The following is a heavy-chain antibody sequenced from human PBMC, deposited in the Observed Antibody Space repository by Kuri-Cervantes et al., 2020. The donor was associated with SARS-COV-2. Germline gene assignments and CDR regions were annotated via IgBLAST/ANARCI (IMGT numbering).Heavy chain of an antibody. Sequence: SETLSLTCTVSGGSISSYYWSWIRQPPGKGLEWIGSIYYSGSTYYNPSLKSRVTISVDTSKNQFSLKLSSVTAADTAVYYCARDRDDIVVVPAAIGTDAFDIWGQGTTVTVSS. J-gene: IGHJ3*02. CDR1: GGSISSYY. CDR2: IYYSGST. D-gene: IGHD2-2*02. V-gene: IGHV4-59*05. CDR3: ARDRDDIVVVPAAIGTDAFDI.